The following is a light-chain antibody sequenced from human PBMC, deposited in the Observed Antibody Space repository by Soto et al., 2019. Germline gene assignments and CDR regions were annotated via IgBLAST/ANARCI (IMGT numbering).Light chain of an antibody. J-gene: IGKJ1*01. CDR1: QSVSSN. Sequence: EIVMTQSPATLSVSPGERATLSCRASQSVSSNLAWYQQKPGQAPRLLIYGASTRATGIPARFSGSGSGTEFTLTISRLQSEDFEVHYCQQYNNWTPWTFGQGTKVDIK. V-gene: IGKV3-15*01. CDR2: GAS. CDR3: QQYNNWTPWT.